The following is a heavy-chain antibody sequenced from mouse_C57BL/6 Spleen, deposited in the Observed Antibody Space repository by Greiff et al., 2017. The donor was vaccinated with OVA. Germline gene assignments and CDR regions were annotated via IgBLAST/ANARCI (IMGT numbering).Heavy chain of an antibody. CDR1: GFTFTDYY. V-gene: IGHV7-3*01. Sequence: EVQLVESGGGLVQPGGSLSLSCAASGFTFTDYYMSWVRQPPGKALEWLGFIRNKANGYTTEYSASVKGRFTISRDNSQSILYLQMNALRAEDSATYYCARYGGSSYDFDDWGQGTTLTVSS. J-gene: IGHJ2*01. CDR3: ARYGGSSYDFDD. D-gene: IGHD1-1*01. CDR2: IRNKANGYTT.